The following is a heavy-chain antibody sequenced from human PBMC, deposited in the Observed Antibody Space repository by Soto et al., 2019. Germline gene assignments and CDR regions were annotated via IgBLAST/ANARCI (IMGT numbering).Heavy chain of an antibody. J-gene: IGHJ5*02. CDR1: GGSINTYY. CDR3: ARGAGPPWFDP. CDR2: ISASAGT. Sequence: SETLSLTCTVSGGSINTYYWSWIRQPAGKGLEWIGRISASAGTNYSPSLTSRVTMSMDRSNNQFSLELTSVTAADTAVYYCARGAGPPWFDPWGQGTLGTSPQ. V-gene: IGHV4-4*07.